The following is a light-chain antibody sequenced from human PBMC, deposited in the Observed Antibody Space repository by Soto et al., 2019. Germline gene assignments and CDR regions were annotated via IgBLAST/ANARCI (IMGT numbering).Light chain of an antibody. J-gene: IGLJ2*01. CDR3: SAYTRSSTPV. CDR1: SSDVGGYNY. Sequence: QSALTQPASVSGSPGQSITISCTGTSSDVGGYNYVSWYQHHPGKAPKLMIYDVSNRPSGVSNRFSGSKSGNTASLTISGLQAEDEDDYYCSAYTRSSTPVFGGGTQLNVL. CDR2: DVS. V-gene: IGLV2-14*03.